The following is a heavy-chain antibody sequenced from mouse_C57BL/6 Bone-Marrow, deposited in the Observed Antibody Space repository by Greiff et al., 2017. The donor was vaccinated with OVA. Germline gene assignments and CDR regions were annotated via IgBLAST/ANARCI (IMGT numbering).Heavy chain of an antibody. V-gene: IGHV1-69*01. Sequence: QVQLQQPGAELVMPGASVKLSCKASGYTFTSYWMHWVKQRPGQGLEWIGEIDPSDSYTNYNQKFKGKSTLTVAKSSSTAYMQLSSLTSEDSAVYYCARRGAPVPWYFDVWGTGTTVTVSS. J-gene: IGHJ1*03. CDR3: ARRGAPVPWYFDV. CDR2: IDPSDSYT. CDR1: GYTFTSYW.